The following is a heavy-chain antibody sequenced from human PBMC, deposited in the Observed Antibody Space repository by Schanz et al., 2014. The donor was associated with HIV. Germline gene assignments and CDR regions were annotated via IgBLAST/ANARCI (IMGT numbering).Heavy chain of an antibody. CDR2: ISGSGGGT. V-gene: IGHV3-23*01. D-gene: IGHD3-16*01. CDR3: AKDRGGYGGPVGMDV. J-gene: IGHJ6*02. CDR1: GFTFRYYG. Sequence: EVQVLESGGGLVQPGGSLRLSCAASGFTFRYYGMSWVRQAPGKGLEWVSAISGSGGGTYYADSVKGRFTISRDNSKNTLYLQMNSLRAEDTAVYYCAKDRGGYGGPVGMDVWGQGTTVTVSS.